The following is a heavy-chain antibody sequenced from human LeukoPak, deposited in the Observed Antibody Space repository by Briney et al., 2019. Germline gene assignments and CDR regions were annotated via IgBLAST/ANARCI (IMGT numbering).Heavy chain of an antibody. CDR1: GYTFSRYW. J-gene: IGHJ4*02. CDR2: INEDGSST. Sequence: PGGSLRLSRAASGYTFSRYWMHWVRQGPGKGLVWVSRINEDGSSTSYAESVGGRFTISRDNAKNTLYLQMNSLRAEDAAVYYCTTDTFGARDSWGQGTLVTVSS. CDR3: TTDTFGARDS. V-gene: IGHV3-74*01. D-gene: IGHD3-10*01.